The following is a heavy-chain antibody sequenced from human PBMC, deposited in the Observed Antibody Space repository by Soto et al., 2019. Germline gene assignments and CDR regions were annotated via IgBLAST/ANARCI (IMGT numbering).Heavy chain of an antibody. Sequence: SETLSLTCAVYGGSFSGYYWSWIRQPPGKGLEWIGEINHSGSTNYNPSLKSRVTISVDTSKNQFSLKLSYVTAADTAVYYCARTDGYKFAFWGQGTLVTVSS. CDR1: GGSFSGYY. D-gene: IGHD1-1*01. J-gene: IGHJ4*02. CDR2: INHSGST. CDR3: ARTDGYKFAF. V-gene: IGHV4-34*01.